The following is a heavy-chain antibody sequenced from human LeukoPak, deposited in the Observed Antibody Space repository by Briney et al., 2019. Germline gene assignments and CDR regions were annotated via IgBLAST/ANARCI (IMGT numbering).Heavy chain of an antibody. D-gene: IGHD3-22*01. Sequence: ASVKVSCKASGGTFSSYAVSWVRQAPGQGLEWMGRIIPIFGTVNYAQKFQGRVTITADKSTSTAYMELSSLRSEDTAVYYCASTYDSSGYYSYYFDHWGQGTLVTVSS. J-gene: IGHJ4*02. V-gene: IGHV1-69*06. CDR1: GGTFSSYA. CDR3: ASTYDSSGYYSYYFDH. CDR2: IIPIFGTV.